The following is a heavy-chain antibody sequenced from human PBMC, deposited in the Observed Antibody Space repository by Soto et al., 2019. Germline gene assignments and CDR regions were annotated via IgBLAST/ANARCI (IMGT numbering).Heavy chain of an antibody. J-gene: IGHJ4*02. CDR2: INSDGSST. Sequence: GGSLRLSCAASGFTFSSYWMHWVRQAPGKGLVWVSRINSDGSSTSYADSVKGRFTISRDNAKNTLYLQMNSLRAEDTAVYYCARVEGGSHFDYWGQGTLVTVSS. V-gene: IGHV3-74*01. D-gene: IGHD2-15*01. CDR1: GFTFSSYW. CDR3: ARVEGGSHFDY.